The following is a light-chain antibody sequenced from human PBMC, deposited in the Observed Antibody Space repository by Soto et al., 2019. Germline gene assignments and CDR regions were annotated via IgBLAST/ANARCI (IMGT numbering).Light chain of an antibody. V-gene: IGKV3-20*01. CDR2: GAS. CDR3: QQYSSSPLFT. J-gene: IGKJ3*01. CDR1: QSVSSSY. Sequence: EIVLTQSPGTLSLSPGERATLSCRASQSVSSSYLAWYQQKPGQAPRLLIYGASSRATGIPDRFSGSGSGTDFTTTISRLEPEEFAVYYCQQYSSSPLFTFGPGTKVDIK.